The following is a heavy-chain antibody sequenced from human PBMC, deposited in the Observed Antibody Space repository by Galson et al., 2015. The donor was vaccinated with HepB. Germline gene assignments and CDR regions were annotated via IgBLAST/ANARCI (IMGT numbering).Heavy chain of an antibody. V-gene: IGHV4-30-4*01. J-gene: IGHJ3*02. CDR1: GGSISSGDYY. CDR3: ARERSSWYFAFDI. Sequence: TLSLTCTVSGGSISSGDYYWSWIRQPPGKGLEWIGYIYYSGSTYYNPSLKSRVTISVDTSKNQFSLKLSSVTAADTAVYYCARERSSWYFAFDIWGQGTMVTVSS. D-gene: IGHD6-13*01. CDR2: IYYSGST.